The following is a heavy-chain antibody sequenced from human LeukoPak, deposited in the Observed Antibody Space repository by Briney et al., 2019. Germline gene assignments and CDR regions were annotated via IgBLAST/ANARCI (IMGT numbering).Heavy chain of an antibody. V-gene: IGHV1-18*01. CDR3: ARGRYPHTSSWYGDAFDI. J-gene: IGHJ3*02. Sequence: ASVKVSCKASGYTFTSYGISWVRQAPGQGLEWMGWISGYNDNTNCAQNLQGRVTMTTDTSTSTAYMELRSLRSDDTAVYYCARGRYPHTSSWYGDAFDIWGQGTMVTVSS. CDR2: ISGYNDNT. D-gene: IGHD6-13*01. CDR1: GYTFTSYG.